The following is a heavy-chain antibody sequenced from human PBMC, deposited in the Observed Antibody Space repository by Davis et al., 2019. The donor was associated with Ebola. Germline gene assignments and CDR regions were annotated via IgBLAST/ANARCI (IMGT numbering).Heavy chain of an antibody. V-gene: IGHV3-21*01. CDR3: ARGWFYD. CDR2: ISSSSNYI. J-gene: IGHJ5*02. CDR1: GFTFSSNS. Sequence: GESLKISCAASGFTFSSNSMNWVRQAPGKGLEWVSFISSSSNYIYYADSVKGRFTVSRDNAKNSLYLQMNSLRAEDTAVYYCARGWFYDWGQGTLVTVSS.